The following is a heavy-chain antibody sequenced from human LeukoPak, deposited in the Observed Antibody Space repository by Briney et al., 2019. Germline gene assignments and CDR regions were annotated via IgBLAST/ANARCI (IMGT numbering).Heavy chain of an antibody. J-gene: IGHJ5*02. D-gene: IGHD2-2*01. V-gene: IGHV4-4*07. CDR2: IYTSGST. CDR1: GGSISSYY. CDR3: ATYGVGYCSSTSCYERWFDP. Sequence: SETLSLTCTVSGGSISSYYWSWIRQPAGKGLEWIGRIYTSGSTNYNPSLKSRVTMSVDTSKNQFSLKLSSVTAADTAVYYCATYGVGYCSSTSCYERWFDPWGQGTLVTVSS.